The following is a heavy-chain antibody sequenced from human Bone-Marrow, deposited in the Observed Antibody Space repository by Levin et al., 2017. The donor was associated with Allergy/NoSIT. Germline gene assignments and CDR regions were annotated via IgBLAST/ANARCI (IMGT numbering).Heavy chain of an antibody. Sequence: SETLSLTCAVYGGSFSGYYWSWIRQPPGKGLEWIGEINHSGSTNYNPSLKSRVTISVDTSKNQFSLKLSSVTAADTAVYYCARGRGAVAGKRRKKGYYFDYWGQGTLVTVSS. CDR2: INHSGST. D-gene: IGHD6-19*01. V-gene: IGHV4-34*01. CDR3: ARGRGAVAGKRRKKGYYFDY. J-gene: IGHJ4*02. CDR1: GGSFSGYY.